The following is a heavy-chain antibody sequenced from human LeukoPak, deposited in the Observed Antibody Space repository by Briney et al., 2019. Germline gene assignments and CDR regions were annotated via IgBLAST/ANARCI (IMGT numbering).Heavy chain of an antibody. D-gene: IGHD2/OR15-2a*01. CDR3: ARGIDDAFDI. Sequence: SETLSLTCTVSGDSISSSSYYWGCIRQPPGKGLEWIGSIYYSGSTYYNPFLKSRVTISVDTFKNQFSLRLNSVTAADTAVYYCARGIDDAFDIWGQGTMVTVSS. V-gene: IGHV4-39*01. CDR2: IYYSGST. J-gene: IGHJ3*02. CDR1: GDSISSSSYY.